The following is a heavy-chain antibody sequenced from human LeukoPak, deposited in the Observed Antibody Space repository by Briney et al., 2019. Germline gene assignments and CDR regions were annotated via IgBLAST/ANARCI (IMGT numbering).Heavy chain of an antibody. V-gene: IGHV4-34*01. D-gene: IGHD5-18*01. CDR1: GGSFSGYY. J-gene: IGHJ4*02. CDR2: INHSGST. Sequence: ASETLSLTCAVYGGSFSGYYWSWIRQPPGKGLEWIGEINHSGSTNYNPSLKSRVTISVDTSKNQFSLKLSSVTAADTAVYYCARESIQLRSRGYYYWGQGTLVTVSS. CDR3: ARESIQLRSRGYYY.